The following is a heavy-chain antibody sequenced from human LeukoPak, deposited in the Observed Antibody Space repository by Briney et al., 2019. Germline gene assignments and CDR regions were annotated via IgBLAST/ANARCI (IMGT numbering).Heavy chain of an antibody. J-gene: IGHJ4*02. Sequence: GASVKVSCKASGYNFTSYYMHWVRQAPGQGLEWMGIISPSGGTTSYAQKFQGRVTVTRDTSTSTVYMELSSLRSEDTAVYYCARDLVVVTGLRTRGSFDIWGQGTLVTVSS. CDR3: ARDLVVVTGLRTRGSFDI. CDR2: ISPSGGTT. CDR1: GYNFTSYY. V-gene: IGHV1-46*01. D-gene: IGHD2-21*02.